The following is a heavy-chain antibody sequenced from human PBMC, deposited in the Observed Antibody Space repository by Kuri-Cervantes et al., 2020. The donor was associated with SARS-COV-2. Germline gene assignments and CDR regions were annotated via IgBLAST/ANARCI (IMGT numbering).Heavy chain of an antibody. Sequence: SETLSLTCTVSGGSISSGSYYWSWIRQPAGKGLEWIGRIYTSGSTNYNPSLKSRVTISVDTSKNQLSLKLSSVTAADTAVYYCARHTFPMGGFDYWGQGTLVTVSS. CDR1: GGSISSGSYY. CDR3: ARHTFPMGGFDY. D-gene: IGHD3-16*01. CDR2: IYTSGST. V-gene: IGHV4-61*02. J-gene: IGHJ4*02.